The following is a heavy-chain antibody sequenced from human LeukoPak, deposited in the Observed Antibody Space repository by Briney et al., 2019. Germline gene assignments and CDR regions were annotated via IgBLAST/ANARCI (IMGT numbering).Heavy chain of an antibody. CDR3: ARATRGYYDIVTGYLSEGHYFDY. CDR1: GGSISSYY. J-gene: IGHJ4*02. D-gene: IGHD3-9*01. CDR2: IYYSGST. V-gene: IGHV4-59*01. Sequence: SETLSLTCTVSGGSISSYYWSWIRQPPGKGLEWIGYIYYSGSTNYNPSLKSRVTISVDTSKNQFSLKLSSVTAADTAVYYCARATRGYYDIVTGYLSEGHYFDYWGQGTLVTVSS.